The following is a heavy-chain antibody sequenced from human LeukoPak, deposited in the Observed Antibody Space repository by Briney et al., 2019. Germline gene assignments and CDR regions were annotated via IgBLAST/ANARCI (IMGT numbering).Heavy chain of an antibody. CDR1: AFTLSSYA. V-gene: IGHV3-23*01. D-gene: IGHD2-2*02. Sequence: PGGSLRLSCAASAFTLSSYAMSWVRRAPGKGLEWVSAISDSGVTTFYADSVKGRFTISRDNSKNTLYLQMNSLRAEDTAIYYCAKINSASCYNPLGYWGQGTLVTVSS. J-gene: IGHJ4*02. CDR3: AKINSASCYNPLGY. CDR2: ISDSGVTT.